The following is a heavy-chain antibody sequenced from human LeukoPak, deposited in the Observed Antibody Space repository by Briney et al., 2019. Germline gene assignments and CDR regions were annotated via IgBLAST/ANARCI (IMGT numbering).Heavy chain of an antibody. V-gene: IGHV4-59*01. CDR3: AREEDADGSGRGIDY. D-gene: IGHD3-10*01. CDR2: IYYSGST. CDR1: GGSISSYY. Sequence: SETLSLTCTVSGGSISSYYWSWIRQPPGEGLEWIGYIYYSGSTNYNPSLKSRVTISVDTSKNHFSLKLSSVTAADTAVYYCAREEDADGSGRGIDYWGQGTLVTVSS. J-gene: IGHJ4*02.